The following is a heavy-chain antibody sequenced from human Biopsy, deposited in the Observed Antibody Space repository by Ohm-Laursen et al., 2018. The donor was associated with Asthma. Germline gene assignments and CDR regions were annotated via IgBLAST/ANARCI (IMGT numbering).Heavy chain of an antibody. CDR3: ARGQGRGIQLWSLDP. Sequence: QTLSLTCAVSGGSVSSGNNSWTWIRQPPGKGLEWIGYMYHSGRTYYNPSLKSRVTISLDTSKNHFSLRLRCVTAADTAVYFCARGQGRGIQLWSLDPWGQGILVTVSS. J-gene: IGHJ5*02. V-gene: IGHV4-30-2*01. D-gene: IGHD5-18*01. CDR2: MYHSGRT. CDR1: GGSVSSGNNS.